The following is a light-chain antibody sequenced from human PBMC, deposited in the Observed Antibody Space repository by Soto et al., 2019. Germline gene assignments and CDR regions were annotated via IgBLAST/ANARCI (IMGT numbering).Light chain of an antibody. CDR2: GNS. Sequence: QSVLTQPPSVSGAPGQRVTISCTGSSSNIGAGYDVHWYQQLPGTAPKLLIYGNSNRPSGVPDRFSGSKSGTSASLAITGFQAEDEADYYCQSYDSSRSGYVVFGGGTKLTVL. J-gene: IGLJ2*01. CDR3: QSYDSSRSGYVV. CDR1: SSNIGAGYD. V-gene: IGLV1-40*01.